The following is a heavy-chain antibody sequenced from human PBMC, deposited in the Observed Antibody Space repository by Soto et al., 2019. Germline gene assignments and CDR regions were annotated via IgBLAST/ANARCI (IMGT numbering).Heavy chain of an antibody. Sequence: GGSLRLSCAASGFTFSSYAMSWVRQAPGKGLEWVSAISGSGGSTYYADSVKGRFTISRDNSKNTLYLQMNSLRAEDTAVYYCATIDPVDTAMVPTVFDYWGQGTLVTVSS. D-gene: IGHD5-18*01. V-gene: IGHV3-23*01. CDR2: ISGSGGST. CDR3: ATIDPVDTAMVPTVFDY. J-gene: IGHJ4*02. CDR1: GFTFSSYA.